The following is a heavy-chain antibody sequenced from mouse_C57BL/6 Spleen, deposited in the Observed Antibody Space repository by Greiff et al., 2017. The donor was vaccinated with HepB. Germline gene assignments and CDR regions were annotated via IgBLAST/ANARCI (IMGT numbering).Heavy chain of an antibody. D-gene: IGHD4-1*01. Sequence: VQLQQSGAELVRPGASVTLSCKASGYTFTDYEMHWVKQTPVHGLEWIGAIDPENGGTAYNQKFKGKAILTADKSSSTADMELRSLTSEDSAVYHCTRGTGTYDAMDYWGQGTSVTVSS. V-gene: IGHV1-15*01. CDR2: IDPENGGT. J-gene: IGHJ4*01. CDR1: GYTFTDYE. CDR3: TRGTGTYDAMDY.